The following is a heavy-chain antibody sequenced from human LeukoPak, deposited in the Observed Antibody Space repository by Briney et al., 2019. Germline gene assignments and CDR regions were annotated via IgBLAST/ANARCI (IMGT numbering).Heavy chain of an antibody. Sequence: PGRSLRLSCAASGFTFSSYAMSWVRQAPGKGLEWVSAISGSGGSTYYADSVKGRFTISRDNSKNTLYLQMNSLRAEDTAVYYCAKAVSGFYFDGLGDYWGQGTLVTVSS. CDR2: ISGSGGST. CDR1: GFTFSSYA. V-gene: IGHV3-23*01. D-gene: IGHD3-9*01. J-gene: IGHJ4*02. CDR3: AKAVSGFYFDGLGDY.